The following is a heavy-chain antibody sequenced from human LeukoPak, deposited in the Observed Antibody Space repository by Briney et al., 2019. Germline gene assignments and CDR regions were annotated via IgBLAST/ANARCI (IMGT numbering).Heavy chain of an antibody. D-gene: IGHD6-13*01. CDR3: ARDRYSSSWYTGY. CDR2: IYHSGST. Sequence: PSQTLSLTCTVSGGSISSGGYYWSWIRQPPGKGLEWIGYIYHSGSTYYNPSLKSRVTISVDRSKNRFSLKLSSVTAADTAVYYCARDRYSSSWYTGYWGQGTLVTVSS. J-gene: IGHJ4*02. CDR1: GGSISSGGYY. V-gene: IGHV4-30-2*01.